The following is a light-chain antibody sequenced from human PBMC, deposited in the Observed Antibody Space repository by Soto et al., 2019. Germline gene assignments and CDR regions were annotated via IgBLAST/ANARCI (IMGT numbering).Light chain of an antibody. V-gene: IGLV2-14*01. CDR3: SSYTSSSTLYV. J-gene: IGLJ1*01. Sequence: QSALTQPASVSGSPGQAITISCTGTSSDVGGYTYVSWYQQHPGKAPKFIIYDVSNRPSGVSNRFSGSKSGNTASLTISGLQAEDEADYYCSSYTSSSTLYVFGTGTKVTVL. CDR2: DVS. CDR1: SSDVGGYTY.